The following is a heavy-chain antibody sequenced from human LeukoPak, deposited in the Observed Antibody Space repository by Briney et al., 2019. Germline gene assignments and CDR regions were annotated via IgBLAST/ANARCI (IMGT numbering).Heavy chain of an antibody. CDR2: INHSGST. CDR1: GGSVSGYY. J-gene: IGHJ4*02. CDR3: ARGGLEMATTDFDY. V-gene: IGHV4-34*01. Sequence: SETLSLTCAVYGGSVSGYYWSWIRQPPGKGLEWIGEINHSGSTNCNPSLKSRVTISVDTSKNQFSLKLSSVTATDTAVYYCARGGLEMATTDFDYWGQGTLVTVSS. D-gene: IGHD5-24*01.